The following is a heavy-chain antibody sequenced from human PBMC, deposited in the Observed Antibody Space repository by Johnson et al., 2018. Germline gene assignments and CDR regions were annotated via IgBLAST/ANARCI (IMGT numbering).Heavy chain of an antibody. CDR1: GGSFSGYY. D-gene: IGHD5-12*01. Sequence: QVQLQQWGAGLLKPTETLSLTCAVYGGSFSGYYWSWIRQPPGKGLEWIGEINHSGSTNYNRSLKSRVTISVDTSKNQFSLNLSPVTDADTAVYYCARTDIVATIGAFDIWGQGTMVTVSS. V-gene: IGHV4-34*01. CDR3: ARTDIVATIGAFDI. J-gene: IGHJ3*02. CDR2: INHSGST.